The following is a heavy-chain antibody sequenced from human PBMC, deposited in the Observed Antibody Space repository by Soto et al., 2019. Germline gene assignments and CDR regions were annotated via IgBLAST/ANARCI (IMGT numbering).Heavy chain of an antibody. V-gene: IGHV3-48*02. CDR3: AKARIFLGRHSLDP. D-gene: IGHD2-15*01. CDR2: ISSSSSTI. Sequence: GGSLRLSCAASGFTFSSYSMNWVRQAPGKGLEWVSYISSSSSTIYYADAVKGRFTISRDNAKNSLYLQMNSLRDEDTAVYYCAKARIFLGRHSLDPWGQGTLVTVSS. CDR1: GFTFSSYS. J-gene: IGHJ5*02.